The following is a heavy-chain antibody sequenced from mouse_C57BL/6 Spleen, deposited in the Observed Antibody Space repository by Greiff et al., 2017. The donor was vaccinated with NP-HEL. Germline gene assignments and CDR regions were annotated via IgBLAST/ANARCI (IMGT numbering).Heavy chain of an antibody. V-gene: IGHV1-64*01. CDR3: ARRGNWGNDYDGGDYFDY. CDR1: GYTFTSYW. Sequence: QVQLQQPGAELVKPGASVKLSCKASGYTFTSYWMHWVKQRPGQGLEWIGMIHPNSGSTNYNEKFKSKATLTVDKSSSTAYMQLSSLTSEDSAVYYCARRGNWGNDYDGGDYFDYWGQGTTLTVSS. D-gene: IGHD2-4*01. CDR2: IHPNSGST. J-gene: IGHJ2*01.